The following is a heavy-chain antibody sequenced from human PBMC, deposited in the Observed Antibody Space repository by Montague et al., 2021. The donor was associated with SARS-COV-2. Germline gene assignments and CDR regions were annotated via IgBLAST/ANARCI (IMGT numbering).Heavy chain of an antibody. CDR3: ACAEITMVRGVNRWAFDI. V-gene: IGHV4-59*01. CDR1: GGSISTYY. CDR2: IYNSGST. D-gene: IGHD3-10*01. Sequence: SETLSLTCTVSGGSISTYYWSWIRQPPGKGLEWIGYIYNSGSTNYYPTPTSRVTITVDTSTNQFSLTLSPVTAAATAAYYCACAEITMVRGVNRWAFDIWGQGTMVTVSS. J-gene: IGHJ3*02.